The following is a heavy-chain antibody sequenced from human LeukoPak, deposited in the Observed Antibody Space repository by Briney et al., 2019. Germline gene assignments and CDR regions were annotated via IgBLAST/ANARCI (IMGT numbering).Heavy chain of an antibody. J-gene: IGHJ4*02. CDR1: GFTFSSYG. CDR3: AKVLYYYDSSGYCPDY. V-gene: IGHV3-30*18. D-gene: IGHD3-22*01. CDR2: ISYDGSNK. Sequence: GRSLRLSCAASGFTFSSYGMHWVRQAPGKGLEWVAVISYDGSNKYYADSVKGRFTISRDNSKNTLYLQMNSLRAEDTAVYYCAKVLYYYDSSGYCPDYWGQGTLVTVSS.